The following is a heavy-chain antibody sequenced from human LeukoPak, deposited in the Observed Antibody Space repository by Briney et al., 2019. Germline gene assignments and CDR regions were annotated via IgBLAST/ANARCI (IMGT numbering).Heavy chain of an antibody. CDR2: FSGGGGST. D-gene: IGHD4-17*01. CDR3: AKDSGDGDPDY. Sequence: GGSLRLSCAASGFSFSSYAMAWVRQAPGEGLEWVSAFSGGGGSTYYADSVKGRFTISRDNSKNTLYLQMNSLRAEDTAVYYCAKDSGDGDPDYWGQGTLVTVSS. J-gene: IGHJ4*02. V-gene: IGHV3-23*01. CDR1: GFSFSSYA.